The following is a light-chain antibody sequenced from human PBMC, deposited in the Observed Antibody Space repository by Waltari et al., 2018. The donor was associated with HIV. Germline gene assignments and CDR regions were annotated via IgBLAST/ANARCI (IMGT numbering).Light chain of an antibody. CDR2: GTS. CDR1: QSVNSN. V-gene: IGKV3-15*01. J-gene: IGKJ1*01. CDR3: HHYNNWRET. Sequence: EILMTQSPATLSVSPGERATLSCRASQSVNSNLAWYQQKPGQNPRILIFGTSTRATDIPARFSGSGSGTEFTLTISSLQSEDLAVYYCHHYNNWRETFGQGTKVEIK.